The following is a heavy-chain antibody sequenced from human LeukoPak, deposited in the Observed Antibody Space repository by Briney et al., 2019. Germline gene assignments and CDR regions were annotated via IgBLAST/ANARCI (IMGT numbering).Heavy chain of an antibody. CDR3: ARHEVYARYYGMDV. CDR1: GGSISSYY. Sequence: SETLSLTCTVSGGSISSYYWSWIRQPPGKGLEWIGYIYYSGSTNYNPSLKSRVTISIDTSKNQFSLKLNSVTAADTAVYYCARHEVYARYYGMDVWGQGTTVTVSS. D-gene: IGHD2-8*01. J-gene: IGHJ6*02. CDR2: IYYSGST. V-gene: IGHV4-59*08.